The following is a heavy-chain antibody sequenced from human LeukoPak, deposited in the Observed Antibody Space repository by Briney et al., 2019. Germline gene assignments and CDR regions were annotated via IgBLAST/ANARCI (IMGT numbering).Heavy chain of an antibody. D-gene: IGHD3-3*01. CDR3: ARRDTYYDFWSGYHNWFDP. CDR1: GYSISSGYY. CDR2: IYHSGST. V-gene: IGHV4-38-2*01. J-gene: IGHJ5*02. Sequence: SETLSLTRAVSGYSISSGYYWGWIRQPPGKGLEWIGSIYHSGSTYYNPSLKSRVTISVDTSKNQFSLKLSSVTAADTAVYYCARRDTYYDFWSGYHNWFDPWGQGTLITVSS.